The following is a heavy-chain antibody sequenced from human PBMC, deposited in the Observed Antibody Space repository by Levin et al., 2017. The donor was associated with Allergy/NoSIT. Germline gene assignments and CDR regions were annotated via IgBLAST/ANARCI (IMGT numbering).Heavy chain of an antibody. CDR1: GFTFSNYG. Sequence: GGSLRLSCTASGFTFSNYGMHWVRQAPGKGLEWVAIISYDGSKKYYADAVKGRFTISRDNSKNTLYLQMNSLRAEDTAVYYSAKFLEPGRVTVAYYYYMDVWGKGTTVTVSS. V-gene: IGHV3-30*18. D-gene: IGHD2-8*02. CDR3: AKFLEPGRVTVAYYYYMDV. J-gene: IGHJ6*03. CDR2: ISYDGSKK.